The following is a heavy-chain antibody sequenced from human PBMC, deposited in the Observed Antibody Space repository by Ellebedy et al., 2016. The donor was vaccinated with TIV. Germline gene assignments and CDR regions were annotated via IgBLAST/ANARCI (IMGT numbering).Heavy chain of an antibody. V-gene: IGHV3-43*01. D-gene: IGHD2-2*02. Sequence: GESLKISCAASGFTFDDYTMHWVRQAPGKGLEWVSLISWDGGSTYYADSVKGRFTISRDKSKNSLYLQMNSLRTEDTALYYCAKPHCSSTSCYSDYGMDVWGQGTTVTVSS. CDR1: GFTFDDYT. CDR2: ISWDGGST. CDR3: AKPHCSSTSCYSDYGMDV. J-gene: IGHJ6*02.